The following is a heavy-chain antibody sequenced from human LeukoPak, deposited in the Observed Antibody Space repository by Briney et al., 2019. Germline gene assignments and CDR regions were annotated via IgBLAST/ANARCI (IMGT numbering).Heavy chain of an antibody. V-gene: IGHV4-39*07. D-gene: IGHD5/OR15-5a*01. J-gene: IGHJ3*01. Sequence: PSETLSLTCTVSGGSISSSSYYWGWIRQPPGKGLEWIGSVFHRGTTYYQPSLKSRVTMSVDTSKNQFSLNLTSVTATDTAIYYCARVKNLYDSAPDAFDVWGQGTMVTVSS. CDR2: VFHRGTT. CDR1: GGSISSSSYY. CDR3: ARVKNLYDSAPDAFDV.